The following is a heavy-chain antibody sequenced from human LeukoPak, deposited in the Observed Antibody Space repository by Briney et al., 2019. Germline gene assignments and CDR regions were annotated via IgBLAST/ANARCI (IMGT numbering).Heavy chain of an antibody. V-gene: IGHV5-51*01. D-gene: IGHD1/OR15-1a*01. J-gene: IGHJ4*02. Sequence: GESLKISCTGSGYIFSDYWIGWVRQMPGKGLEWMGIIYPGDSDVRYSPSFQGQVIMSADKSISTAYLEWSGLKASDTAIYYCTRRDWQVNKGYFFDYWGQGTVVTVSS. CDR2: IYPGDSDV. CDR3: TRRDWQVNKGYFFDY. CDR1: GYIFSDYW.